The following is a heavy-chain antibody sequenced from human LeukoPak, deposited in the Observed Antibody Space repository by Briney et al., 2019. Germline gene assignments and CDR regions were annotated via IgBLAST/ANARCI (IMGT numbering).Heavy chain of an antibody. D-gene: IGHD3-3*01. J-gene: IGHJ4*02. V-gene: IGHV1-2*02. CDR2: INPNSGGT. CDR1: GYTFTGYY. Sequence: ASVKVSCKASGYTFTGYYMHWVRQAPGQGLEWMGWINPNSGGTNYAQKFQGRVTMTRNTSISTAYMELGSLNSDDTAIYYCARADFWSGYYEYYFDFWGQGTLVTVSS. CDR3: ARADFWSGYYEYYFDF.